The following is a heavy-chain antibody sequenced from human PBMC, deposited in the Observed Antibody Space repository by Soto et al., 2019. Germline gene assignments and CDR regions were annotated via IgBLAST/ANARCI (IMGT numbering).Heavy chain of an antibody. CDR2: SSAYNGNT. CDR1: GYAFTRYG. J-gene: IGHJ6*02. Sequence: GASVKVSCKASGYAFTRYGISWVRPAPGQRLEWVGWSSAYNGNTNYAQKLQGRVTMTTDTSTSTAYMELRSLRSDDTAVYYCAREPPYSSSWYSNYYYYGMDVWGQGTTVTVSS. V-gene: IGHV1-18*01. D-gene: IGHD6-13*01. CDR3: AREPPYSSSWYSNYYYYGMDV.